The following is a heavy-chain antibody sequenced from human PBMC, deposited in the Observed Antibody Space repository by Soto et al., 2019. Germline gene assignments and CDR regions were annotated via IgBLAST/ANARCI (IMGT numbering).Heavy chain of an antibody. D-gene: IGHD1-26*01. CDR1: GFTVSSNY. J-gene: IGHJ4*02. V-gene: IGHV3-66*01. CDR2: IYSGGST. Sequence: EVQLVESGGGLVQPGASLRLSCAASGFTVSSNYMSWVRQAPGKGLEWVSIIYSGGSTYYADSVKGRFTISRDNSKNTLYLQMTSLRAEDTAVYYCARESIVGATNTFDYWGQGTLVTVSS. CDR3: ARESIVGATNTFDY.